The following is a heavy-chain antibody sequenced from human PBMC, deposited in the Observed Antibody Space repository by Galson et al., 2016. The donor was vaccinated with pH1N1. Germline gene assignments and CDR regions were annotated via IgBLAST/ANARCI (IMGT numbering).Heavy chain of an antibody. D-gene: IGHD3-10*02. Sequence: SLRLSCAASGFTFSVFAMSWVRQAPGKGLEWVSAISGSGGYTYFADSVQGRFTISRDNPKNTLYLQMNTLRAEDTAVYYCARDNLRGSGSRDASDVWGQGTMVTVSS. V-gene: IGHV3-23*01. CDR2: ISGSGGYT. J-gene: IGHJ3*01. CDR3: ARDNLRGSGSRDASDV. CDR1: GFTFSVFA.